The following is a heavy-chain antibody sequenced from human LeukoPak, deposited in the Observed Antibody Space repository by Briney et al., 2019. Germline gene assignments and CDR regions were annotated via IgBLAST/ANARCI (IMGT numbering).Heavy chain of an antibody. Sequence: GGSLRLSCAASGFNLSSYSMNWVRQAPGKGLEWVSSISSSSSYKYYADSVKGRFTISRDNAKDSLYLQMNSLRAEDTAVYYCAKTPRAFYCSSTSCQTFDYWGQGTLVTVSS. D-gene: IGHD2-2*01. CDR2: ISSSSSYK. V-gene: IGHV3-21*01. CDR1: GFNLSSYS. CDR3: AKTPRAFYCSSTSCQTFDY. J-gene: IGHJ4*02.